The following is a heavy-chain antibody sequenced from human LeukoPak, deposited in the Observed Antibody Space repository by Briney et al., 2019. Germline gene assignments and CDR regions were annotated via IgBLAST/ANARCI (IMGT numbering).Heavy chain of an antibody. V-gene: IGHV3-11*01. CDR3: ARVKGVYAIDY. D-gene: IGHD2-8*01. Sequence: GGSLRLSCAASGFTFSDYYMSWIRQAPGKGLEWISYISSSGSTKYNAESVKGRFTISRDNAKSSLYLQMSSLRAEDTAVYYCARVKGVYAIDYWGQGTLVTVSS. CDR1: GFTFSDYY. J-gene: IGHJ4*02. CDR2: ISSSGSTK.